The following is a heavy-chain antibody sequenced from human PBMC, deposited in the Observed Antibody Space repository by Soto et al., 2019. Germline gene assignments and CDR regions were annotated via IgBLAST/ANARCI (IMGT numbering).Heavy chain of an antibody. D-gene: IGHD3-16*01. J-gene: IGHJ4*02. CDR3: ARGRFDYIWGRRVPYLDY. CDR2: IYNSAST. Sequence: QVQLQESGPGLVKPSETLSITCTVSGDSISTYYWSWIRQPPGKGLEWIGYIYNSASTKYNPSLKSRVTIAVDTSKNQFSRKLSSVTAADTAVYYCARGRFDYIWGRRVPYLDYWGQGGLVTVSS. CDR1: GDSISTYY. V-gene: IGHV4-59*01.